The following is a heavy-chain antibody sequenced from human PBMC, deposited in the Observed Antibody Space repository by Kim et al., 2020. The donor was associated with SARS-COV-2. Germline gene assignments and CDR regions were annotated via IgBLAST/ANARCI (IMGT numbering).Heavy chain of an antibody. CDR3: VTLAVTGRGGFDY. V-gene: IGHV3-64D*06. J-gene: IGHJ4*02. CDR1: GFTFSRYA. Sequence: GGSLRLSCSASGFTFSRYAMHWVRQAPGKGLEHVSAISRNGDRTYYVESVKGRFTISRDNSENTLSLQMTTLRPEDTAVYYCVTLAVTGRGGFDYWGQGTLVTVSS. CDR2: ISRNGDRT. D-gene: IGHD6-19*01.